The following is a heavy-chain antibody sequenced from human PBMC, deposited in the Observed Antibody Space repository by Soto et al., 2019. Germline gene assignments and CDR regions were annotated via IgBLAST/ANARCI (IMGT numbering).Heavy chain of an antibody. V-gene: IGHV4-34*01. J-gene: IGHJ4*02. D-gene: IGHD3-3*01. CDR3: ARGVDSWSGYLF. Sequence: QVHLQQWGAGRLKPSETLSLTCALYGGSLDGYYWSWIRQSPGKGLEWIGEIHHSGSTKYNPSLKSRVSLLVDTSTKQFSQKLTSVTAADRGVYYCARGVDSWSGYLFWGQGTPVTVSS. CDR2: IHHSGST. CDR1: GGSLDGYY.